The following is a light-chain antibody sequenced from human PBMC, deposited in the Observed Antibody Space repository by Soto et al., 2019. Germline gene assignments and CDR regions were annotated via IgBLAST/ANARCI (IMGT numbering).Light chain of an antibody. V-gene: IGKV3-11*01. CDR2: GAS. CDR1: QNVRTF. J-gene: IGKJ1*01. CDR3: HQRQSWPRT. Sequence: EVVLTQSPATLSLSPGERATLSCRASQNVRTFLDWYQQKPGQAPRLLIYGASNRATGIPARFSGSGSGTDFTLTISSLEPEDFAVYYCHQRQSWPRTFGQGT.